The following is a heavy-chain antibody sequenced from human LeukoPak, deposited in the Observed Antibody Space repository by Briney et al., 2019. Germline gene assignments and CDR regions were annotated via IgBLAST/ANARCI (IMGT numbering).Heavy chain of an antibody. V-gene: IGHV3-21*01. CDR3: ARRPPSSGPYYYGMDV. D-gene: IGHD6-19*01. CDR2: ISSSSSYI. Sequence: GGSLRLSCAASGFTFSSYSMNWVRQAPGKGLEWVSSISSSSSYIYYADSVKGRFTISGDNAKNSLYLQMNSLRAEDTAVYYCARRPPSSGPYYYGMDVWGQGTTVTVSS. CDR1: GFTFSSYS. J-gene: IGHJ6*02.